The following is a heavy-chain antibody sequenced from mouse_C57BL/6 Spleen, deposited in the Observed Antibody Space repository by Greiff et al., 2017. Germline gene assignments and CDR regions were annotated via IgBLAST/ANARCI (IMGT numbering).Heavy chain of an antibody. J-gene: IGHJ2*01. D-gene: IGHD2-4*01. CDR2: ISSGSSTI. CDR3: ANDYDGGAFDY. V-gene: IGHV5-17*01. CDR1: GFTFSDYG. Sequence: EVKLVESGGGLVKPGGSLKLSCAASGFTFSDYGMHWVRQAPEKGLGWVAYISSGSSTIYYADTVKGRFTISRDNAKNTLFLQRTSLRSEDTAMYYCANDYDGGAFDYWGQGTTLTVSS.